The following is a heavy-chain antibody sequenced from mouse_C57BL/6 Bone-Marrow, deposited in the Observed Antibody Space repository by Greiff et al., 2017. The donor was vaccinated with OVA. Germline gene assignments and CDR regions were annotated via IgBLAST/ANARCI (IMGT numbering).Heavy chain of an antibody. CDR3: ARGDY. CDR1: GYTFTSYW. Sequence: VQLQQPGAELVMPGASVKLSCKASGYTFTSYWMHWVKQRPGQGLEWIGEIDPSDSYTNYNQKFKGKSTLTVDKSSSTAYMQLSSLASEDSAVYYCARGDYWGQGATLTVSS. CDR2: IDPSDSYT. V-gene: IGHV1-69*01. J-gene: IGHJ2*01.